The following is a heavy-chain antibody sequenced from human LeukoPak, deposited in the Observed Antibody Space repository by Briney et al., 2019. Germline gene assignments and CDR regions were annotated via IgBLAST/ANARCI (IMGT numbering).Heavy chain of an antibody. J-gene: IGHJ4*02. D-gene: IGHD6-13*01. CDR3: ARDKDYGSSWYVAFDY. V-gene: IGHV1-18*01. Sequence: GASVKVSCKASGYTFTSYGISWVRQAPGQGLEWMGWISAYNGNTNYAQKLQGRVTMTTDTSTSTAYMELRSLRSDDTAVYYCARDKDYGSSWYVAFDYWGQGTLVTVSS. CDR1: GYTFTSYG. CDR2: ISAYNGNT.